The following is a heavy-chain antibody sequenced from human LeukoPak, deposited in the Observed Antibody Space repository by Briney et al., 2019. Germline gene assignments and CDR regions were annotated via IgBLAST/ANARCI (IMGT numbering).Heavy chain of an antibody. CDR3: ARISIAVAIYFDY. Sequence: SETLSLTCAVYGGSFSGYYWSWIRQPPGKGLEWIGEINHSGSTNYNPSLKSRVTISVDTSKNQFSLKLSSVTAADTAVYYCARISIAVAIYFDYWGQGTLVTVSS. CDR1: GGSFSGYY. D-gene: IGHD6-19*01. J-gene: IGHJ4*02. CDR2: INHSGST. V-gene: IGHV4-34*01.